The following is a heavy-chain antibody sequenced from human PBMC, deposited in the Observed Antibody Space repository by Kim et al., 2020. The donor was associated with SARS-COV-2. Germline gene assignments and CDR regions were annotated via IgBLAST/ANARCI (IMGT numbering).Heavy chain of an antibody. CDR1: GFTFSSYA. V-gene: IGHV3-33*06. CDR3: AKDRAYSSGWSSGTVMDV. J-gene: IGHJ6*02. D-gene: IGHD6-19*01. CDR2: IWYDGSNK. Sequence: GGSLRLSCAASGFTFSSYAMHWVRQAPGKGLEWVAVIWYDGSNKYYADSVKGRFTISRDNSKNTLYLQMNSLRAEDTAVYYCAKDRAYSSGWSSGTVMDVWGQGTTVTVSS.